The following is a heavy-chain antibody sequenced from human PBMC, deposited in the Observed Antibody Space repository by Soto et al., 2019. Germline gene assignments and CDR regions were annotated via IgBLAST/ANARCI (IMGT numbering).Heavy chain of an antibody. CDR3: ARDPGNYFDY. Sequence: SETLSLTCTVSGGSISSGGYYWSWIRQHSGKGLEWIGYIYYSGSTYYNQSLKSRVTISVDTSKNQFSLKLSSVTAADTAVYYCARDPGNYFDYWGQGTLVTVSS. CDR2: IYYSGST. CDR1: GGSISSGGYY. V-gene: IGHV4-31*03. J-gene: IGHJ4*02.